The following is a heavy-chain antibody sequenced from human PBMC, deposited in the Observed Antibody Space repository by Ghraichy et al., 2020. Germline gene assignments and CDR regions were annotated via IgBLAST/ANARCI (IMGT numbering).Heavy chain of an antibody. CDR1: GFTFSSYA. D-gene: IGHD3-3*01. CDR3: AKRSRSLYDFWSGPSDAFDI. V-gene: IGHV3-23*01. CDR2: ISGSGGST. J-gene: IGHJ3*02. Sequence: GGSLRLSCAASGFTFSSYAMSWVRQAPGKGLEWVSAISGSGGSTYYADSVKGRFTISRDNSKNTLYLQMNSLRAEDTAVYYCAKRSRSLYDFWSGPSDAFDIWGQGTMVTVSS.